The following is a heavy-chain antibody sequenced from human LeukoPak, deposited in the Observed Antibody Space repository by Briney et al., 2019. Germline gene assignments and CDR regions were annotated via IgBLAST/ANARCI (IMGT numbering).Heavy chain of an antibody. J-gene: IGHJ3*02. CDR3: ARNIWFGESADAFDI. CDR2: INPNSGGT. V-gene: IGHV1-2*02. CDR1: GNTFTGYY. Sequence: GASVKVSCKASGNTFTGYYMYWVRQAPGQGLEWMGWINPNSGGTNYAQKFQGRVTMTRGTSISTAYMELSSLRSEDTAVYYCARNIWFGESADAFDIWGQGTMVTVSS. D-gene: IGHD3-10*01.